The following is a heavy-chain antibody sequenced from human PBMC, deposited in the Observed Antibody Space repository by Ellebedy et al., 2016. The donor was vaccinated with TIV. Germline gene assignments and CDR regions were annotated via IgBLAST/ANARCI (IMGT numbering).Heavy chain of an antibody. V-gene: IGHV2-26*01. D-gene: IGHD4-17*01. J-gene: IGHJ4*02. CDR3: AHRRPVRYYFDY. CDR1: GFSLSNARMG. Sequence: SGPTLVXPTETLTLTCTVSGFSLSNARMGVSWIRQPPGKALEWLAHIFSNDEKSYSTSLKSRLTISKDTSKSQVVLTMTNMDPVDTATYYCAHRRPVRYYFDYWGQGTLVTVSS. CDR2: IFSNDEK.